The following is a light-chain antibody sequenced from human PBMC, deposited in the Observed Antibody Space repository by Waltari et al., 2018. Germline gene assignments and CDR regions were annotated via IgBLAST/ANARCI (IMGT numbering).Light chain of an antibody. CDR2: EVS. Sequence: QSSLTQPASGSGSPGQSITISCTGTSNHVGGYNYISWFQQHPGKTPKLMIYEVSNRPSGVSNRFSGSKSGNTASLTISGLQADDEADYYCSSYTSASTLVFATGTKVTVL. V-gene: IGLV2-14*01. CDR3: SSYTSASTLV. CDR1: SNHVGGYNY. J-gene: IGLJ1*01.